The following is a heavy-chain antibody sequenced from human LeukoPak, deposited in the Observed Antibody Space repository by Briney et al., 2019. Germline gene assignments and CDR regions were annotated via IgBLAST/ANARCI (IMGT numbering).Heavy chain of an antibody. Sequence: GGSLRLSCAAPGFTFSSYSMNWVRQAPGKGLEWVSSISSSSSYIYYADSVKGRFTISRDNAKNSLYLQMNSLRAEDTAVYYCARDGYSSSWYGYYYYYMDVWGKGTTVTVSS. J-gene: IGHJ6*03. CDR3: ARDGYSSSWYGYYYYYMDV. CDR1: GFTFSSYS. CDR2: ISSSSSYI. D-gene: IGHD6-13*01. V-gene: IGHV3-21*01.